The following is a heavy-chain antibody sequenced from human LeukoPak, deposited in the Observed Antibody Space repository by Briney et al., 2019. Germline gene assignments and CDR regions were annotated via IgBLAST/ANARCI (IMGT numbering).Heavy chain of an antibody. CDR3: TRYVRLGELSLDY. V-gene: IGHV3-73*01. CDR1: GFTFSGSA. J-gene: IGHJ4*02. D-gene: IGHD3-16*02. Sequence: PGGSLRLSCAASGFTFSGSAMHWVRQASGKGLEWVGRIRSKANSYATAYAASVKGRFTISRDDSKNTAYLQMNSLKTEDTAVYCCTRYVRLGELSLDYWGQGTLVTVSS. CDR2: IRSKANSYAT.